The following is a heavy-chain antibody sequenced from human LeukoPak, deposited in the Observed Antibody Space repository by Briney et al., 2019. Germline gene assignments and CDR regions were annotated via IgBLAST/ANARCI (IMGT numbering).Heavy chain of an antibody. CDR1: GGSISSSSYY. CDR3: ARQAGYYYMDV. Sequence: SETLSLTCTVSGGSISSSSYYWGWIRQPPGKGLEWIGSIYYSGSTHYNPSLKSRVTISVDTSKNQFSLKLSSVTAADTAVYYCARQAGYYYMDVWGKGTTVTVSS. J-gene: IGHJ6*03. CDR2: IYYSGST. V-gene: IGHV4-39*01.